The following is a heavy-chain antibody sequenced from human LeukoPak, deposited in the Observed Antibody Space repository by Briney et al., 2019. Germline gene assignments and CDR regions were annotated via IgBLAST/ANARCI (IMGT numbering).Heavy chain of an antibody. CDR1: GFTFSSYA. Sequence: GGSQRLSCAASGFTFSSYAMHWVRQAPGKGLEWVAVISYDGSNKYYADSVKGRFTISRDNSKNTLYLQMNSLRAEDTAVYYCARISGGGTNAFDIWGEGTMVTVSS. CDR2: ISYDGSNK. J-gene: IGHJ3*02. CDR3: ARISGGGTNAFDI. D-gene: IGHD7-27*01. V-gene: IGHV3-30*04.